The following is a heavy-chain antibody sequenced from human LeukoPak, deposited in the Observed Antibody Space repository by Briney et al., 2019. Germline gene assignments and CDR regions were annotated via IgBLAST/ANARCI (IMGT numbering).Heavy chain of an antibody. CDR1: GHSFSTYW. CDR2: IHPEDSDT. D-gene: IGHD3-22*01. J-gene: IGHJ5*02. Sequence: GESLKISCKASGHSFSTYWIGWVRQMPGKGLEWMGIIHPEDSDTQYSPSFQGQVTISADKSISTAYLQWSSLKASDTAMYYYARRYYHSSEFDPWGQGTLVTVSS. V-gene: IGHV5-51*01. CDR3: ARRYYHSSEFDP.